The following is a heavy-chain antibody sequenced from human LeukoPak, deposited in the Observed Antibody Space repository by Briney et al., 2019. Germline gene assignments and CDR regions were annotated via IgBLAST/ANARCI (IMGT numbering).Heavy chain of an antibody. Sequence: PGGSLRLSCAASGFTFSSYSMNWVRQAPGKGLEWVSYISSSSSTIYYADSVKGRFTISRDNAKNSLYLQMNSLRAEDTAVYYCAKDNILTGYYGEFDYWGQGTLVTVSS. V-gene: IGHV3-48*01. J-gene: IGHJ4*02. CDR2: ISSSSSTI. D-gene: IGHD3-9*01. CDR1: GFTFSSYS. CDR3: AKDNILTGYYGEFDY.